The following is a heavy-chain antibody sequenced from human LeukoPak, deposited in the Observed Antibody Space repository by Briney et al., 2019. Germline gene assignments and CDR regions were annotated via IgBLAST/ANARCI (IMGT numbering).Heavy chain of an antibody. Sequence: GGSLRLSCAASGFTFSSYSMNWVRQAPGKGLEWVSSISSSSSYIYYADSVKGRFTISRDNAKNTLYLQMNSLRAEDTAVYYCAKYTGRRAFDFWGQGTTVTVSS. CDR1: GFTFSSYS. V-gene: IGHV3-21*04. D-gene: IGHD7-27*01. CDR3: AKYTGRRAFDF. CDR2: ISSSSSYI. J-gene: IGHJ3*01.